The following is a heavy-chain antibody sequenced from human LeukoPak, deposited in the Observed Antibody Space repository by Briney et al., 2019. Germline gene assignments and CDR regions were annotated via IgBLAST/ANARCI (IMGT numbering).Heavy chain of an antibody. Sequence: GGSLRLSCAASGFTFSSHWMHWVRQAPGKGLVWVSRINSDGSSTNYADSVKGRFTISRDNAKNTLYLPMNSLRAEDTAVYYCARGGGRYYDSSGYSYWGQGSLVTVSS. V-gene: IGHV3-74*01. CDR3: ARGGGRYYDSSGYSY. D-gene: IGHD3-22*01. CDR2: INSDGSST. J-gene: IGHJ4*02. CDR1: GFTFSSHW.